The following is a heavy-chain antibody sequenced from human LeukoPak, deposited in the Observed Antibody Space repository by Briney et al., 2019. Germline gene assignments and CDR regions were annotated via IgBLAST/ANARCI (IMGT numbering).Heavy chain of an antibody. D-gene: IGHD1-26*01. CDR2: ITPIIDSA. CDR3: TRVNLRGSQYNWFDP. Sequence: GSSVKVSCKTFGGTFRSHSFSWVRQAPGQGLEWMGKITPIIDSAKYSQKFRDRLGITGDSSTGTAYMELSSLTPEDTALYYCTRVNLRGSQYNWFDPWGQGTLVIVSS. J-gene: IGHJ5*02. V-gene: IGHV1-69*08. CDR1: GGTFRSHS.